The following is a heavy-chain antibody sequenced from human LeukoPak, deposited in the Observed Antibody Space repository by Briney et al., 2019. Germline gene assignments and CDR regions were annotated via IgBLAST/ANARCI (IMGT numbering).Heavy chain of an antibody. J-gene: IGHJ3*02. V-gene: IGHV3-53*01. CDR2: IYSGGST. Sequence: PGGSLTLSCAASGFTVSSNYMSWVRQAPGKGLEWVSVIYSGGSTYYADPVKGRFTLSRDNAKNTLYLQMNSLRAEDTAVYYCARVGARLGAFHIWGEGTMVTVSS. CDR3: ARVGARLGAFHI. CDR1: GFTVSSNY. D-gene: IGHD4/OR15-4a*01.